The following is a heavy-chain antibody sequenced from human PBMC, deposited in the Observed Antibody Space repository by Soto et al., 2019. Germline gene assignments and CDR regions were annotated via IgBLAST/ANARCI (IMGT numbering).Heavy chain of an antibody. CDR3: ARGEGGNGNWYTL. CDR2: IIPMSPMP. Sequence: QVHLVQSGAEVKKPGSSVNVACKASADTFNRYTISWVRQAPGQGLEWMGRIIPMSPMPIYAQKFRGRVTXPXDXXTTSVYMELSSLTSDDTAVYYCARGEGGNGNWYTLWGQGTLVTVSS. V-gene: IGHV1-69*02. D-gene: IGHD2-15*01. CDR1: ADTFNRYT. J-gene: IGHJ4*02.